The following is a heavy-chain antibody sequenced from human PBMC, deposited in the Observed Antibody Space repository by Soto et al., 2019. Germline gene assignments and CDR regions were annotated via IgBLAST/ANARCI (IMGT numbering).Heavy chain of an antibody. CDR2: ISYDGSNK. CDR1: GFTFSSYG. CDR3: AKDKQLAEYYFDY. D-gene: IGHD6-6*01. Sequence: PGGSLRLSCAASGFTFSSYGMHWVRQAPGKGLEWVAVISYDGSNKYYADSVKGRFTISRDNSKNTLYLQMNSLRAEDTAVYYCAKDKQLAEYYFDYWGQGTLVTVSS. V-gene: IGHV3-30*18. J-gene: IGHJ4*02.